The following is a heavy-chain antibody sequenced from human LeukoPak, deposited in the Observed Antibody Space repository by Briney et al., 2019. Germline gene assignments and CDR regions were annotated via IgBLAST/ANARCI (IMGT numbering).Heavy chain of an antibody. Sequence: SVKVSCKASGGTFSSYAISWVRQAPGQGLERMGRIIPILGIANYAQKFQGRVTITADKSTSTAYMELSSLRSEDTAVYYCASMVDTAMVTSAFDIWGQGTMVTVSS. J-gene: IGHJ3*02. CDR1: GGTFSSYA. D-gene: IGHD5-18*01. CDR2: IIPILGIA. CDR3: ASMVDTAMVTSAFDI. V-gene: IGHV1-69*04.